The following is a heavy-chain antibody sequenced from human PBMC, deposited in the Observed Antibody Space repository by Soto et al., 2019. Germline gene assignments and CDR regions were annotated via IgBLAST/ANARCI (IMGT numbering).Heavy chain of an antibody. CDR1: GGSISSYY. V-gene: IGHV4-59*01. J-gene: IGHJ3*02. Sequence: SETLSLTCTVSGGSISSYYWSWIRQPPGKGLEWIGYIYYSGSTNYNPSLKSRVTISVDTSKNQFSLKLSSVTAADTAVYYCARVGYCSGGSCYRSRDAFDIWGQGTMVTVSS. CDR2: IYYSGST. D-gene: IGHD2-15*01. CDR3: ARVGYCSGGSCYRSRDAFDI.